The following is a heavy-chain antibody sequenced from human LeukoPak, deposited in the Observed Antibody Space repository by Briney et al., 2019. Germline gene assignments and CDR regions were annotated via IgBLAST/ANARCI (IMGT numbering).Heavy chain of an antibody. CDR3: ARGSASGTYGAFAI. V-gene: IGHV1-2*02. J-gene: IGHJ3*02. Sequence: GASVKVSCKASGGTFSSYAISWVRQAPGQGLEWMGWISPNRGATNYAQKFQGRVTLTRDTSITTAYMELSGLTSDDTAVYYCARGSASGTYGAFAIWGQGTMVTISS. CDR1: GGTFSSYA. CDR2: ISPNRGAT. D-gene: IGHD3-10*01.